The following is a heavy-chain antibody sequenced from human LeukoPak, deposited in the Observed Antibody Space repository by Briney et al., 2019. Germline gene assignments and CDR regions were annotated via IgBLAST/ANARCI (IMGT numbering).Heavy chain of an antibody. CDR1: GFTFSSYS. Sequence: PGGSLRLSCVASGFTFSSYSMNWVRQSPGKGLEWVSYISSSSNTIYYADSVKGRFTISRDNANNSLYLQMNSLGAEDTAVYYCARDGFDFWSGYPTTVDYWGQGTLVTVSS. V-gene: IGHV3-48*01. CDR3: ARDGFDFWSGYPTTVDY. D-gene: IGHD3-3*01. J-gene: IGHJ4*02. CDR2: ISSSSNTI.